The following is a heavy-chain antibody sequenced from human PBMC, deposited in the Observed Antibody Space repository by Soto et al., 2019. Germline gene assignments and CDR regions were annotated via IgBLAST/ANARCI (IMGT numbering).Heavy chain of an antibody. D-gene: IGHD3-16*01. CDR2: VNSDGSTT. J-gene: IGHJ6*02. CDR3: ASNYAYAEGYYYYGIDV. Sequence: EVQLVESGGGLVQPGGSLRLSCAASGFTFSNCWMHWVRQAPGKGLVWVSRVNSDGSTTNYADSVKGRFTISRDNAKNTLHLQMNSLGAEDTAVYYCASNYAYAEGYYYYGIDVWGQGTTVTVSS. CDR1: GFTFSNCW. V-gene: IGHV3-74*01.